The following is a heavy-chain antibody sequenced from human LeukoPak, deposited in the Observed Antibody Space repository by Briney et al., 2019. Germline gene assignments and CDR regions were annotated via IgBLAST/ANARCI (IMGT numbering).Heavy chain of an antibody. CDR3: AKVGKGLLLYAFDI. J-gene: IGHJ3*02. D-gene: IGHD2-15*01. V-gene: IGHV3-23*01. Sequence: QPGGSLRLSCAASEFRFSIYAMSWVRQAPGKGLEWVSSISSSGGSTYYADSVKGRFTISRDNSKNTLYLQMNSLRAEDTAVYYCAKVGKGLLLYAFDIWGQGTMVTVSS. CDR1: EFRFSIYA. CDR2: ISSSGGST.